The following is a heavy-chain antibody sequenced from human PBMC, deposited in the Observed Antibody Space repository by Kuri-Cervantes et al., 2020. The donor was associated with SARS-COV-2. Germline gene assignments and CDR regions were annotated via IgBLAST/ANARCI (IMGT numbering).Heavy chain of an antibody. D-gene: IGHD3-22*01. V-gene: IGHV4-59*01. CDR3: ARGVTYYYDSSGYYYYFDY. Sequence: SETLSLTCTVSGGSISSYYWSWIRQPPGKGLEWIGYIYYSGSTNYNPSLKSRVTISVDTSKNQFSLKLSSVTAADTAVYYCARGVTYYYDSSGYYYYFDYWGQGTLVT. J-gene: IGHJ4*02. CDR1: GGSISSYY. CDR2: IYYSGST.